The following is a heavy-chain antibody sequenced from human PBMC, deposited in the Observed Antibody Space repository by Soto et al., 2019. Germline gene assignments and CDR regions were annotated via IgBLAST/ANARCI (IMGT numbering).Heavy chain of an antibody. CDR3: ARDLGRNYYYYGMDV. J-gene: IGHJ6*02. CDR1: GFTFSSYS. V-gene: IGHV3-21*01. Sequence: GGSLRLSCAASGFTFSSYSMNWVRQAPGKGLEWVSSISSSSSYIYYADSVKGRFTISRDNAKNSLYLQMNSLRAEDTAVYYCARDLGRNYYYYGMDVWGQGTTVTVS. CDR2: ISSSSSYI. D-gene: IGHD1-26*01.